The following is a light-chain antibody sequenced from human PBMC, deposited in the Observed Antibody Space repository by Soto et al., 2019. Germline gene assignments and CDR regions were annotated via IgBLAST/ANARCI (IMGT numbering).Light chain of an antibody. CDR3: QQSYITPWT. CDR2: AAS. CDR1: QRVNNY. V-gene: IGKV1-39*01. Sequence: DVQMTQSPPSLSASVGDRVTITCRASQRVNNYLNWYQQKPGKAPNLLIHAASSLQIGVPSRFGGSASGTNFTLAISALQAEDFATYYCQQSYITPWTFGQGTKVEIK. J-gene: IGKJ1*01.